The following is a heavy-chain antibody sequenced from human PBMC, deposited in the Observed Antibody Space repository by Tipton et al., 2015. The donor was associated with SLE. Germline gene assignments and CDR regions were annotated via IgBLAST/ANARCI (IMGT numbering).Heavy chain of an antibody. J-gene: IGHJ4*02. D-gene: IGHD3-16*01. CDR1: GDTFRTST. CDR3: ARDGGPYFDL. Sequence: QLVQSGAEVKKPGSSVKVSCKSSGDTFRTSTISWVRQVRGQGLEWMGGISPIFGTPNYAQNFQGRVTITTDESTTTAYMELSNLTYEDTAVYFCARDGGPYFDLWGQGTLVTVSS. CDR2: ISPIFGTP. V-gene: IGHV1-69*05.